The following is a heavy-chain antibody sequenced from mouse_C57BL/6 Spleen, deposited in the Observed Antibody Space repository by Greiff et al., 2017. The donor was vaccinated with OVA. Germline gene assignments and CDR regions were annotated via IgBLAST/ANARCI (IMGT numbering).Heavy chain of an antibody. CDR1: GYSITSGYY. J-gene: IGHJ2*01. CDR3: ARETAQAFDY. Sequence: EVQLVESGPGLVKPSQSLSLTCSVTGYSITSGYYWNWIRQFPGNKLEWMGYISYDGSNNYNPSLKNRISITRDTSKNQFFLKLNSVTTEDTATYYCARETAQAFDYWGQGTTLTVSS. CDR2: ISYDGSN. D-gene: IGHD3-2*02. V-gene: IGHV3-6*01.